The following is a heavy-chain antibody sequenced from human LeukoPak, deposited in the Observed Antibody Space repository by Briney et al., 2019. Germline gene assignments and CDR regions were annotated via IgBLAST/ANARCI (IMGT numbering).Heavy chain of an antibody. D-gene: IGHD4-11*01. V-gene: IGHV3-33*01. J-gene: IGHJ4*02. Sequence: GGSLRLSCAVSGVTFNDDGMNWGRQAPGKGLEWVAVIWSDGTNRYYSDSVKGRFTISRANSRKRVYLQMNRVRHEDTGIYYCARDAQRAFDYSNSLQYWGQGTPVTVST. CDR2: IWSDGTNR. CDR1: GVTFNDDG. CDR3: ARDAQRAFDYSNSLQY.